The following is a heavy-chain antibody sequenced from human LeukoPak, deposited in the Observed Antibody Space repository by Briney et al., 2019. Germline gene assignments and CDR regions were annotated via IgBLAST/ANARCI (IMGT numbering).Heavy chain of an antibody. CDR2: ITGSGDTT. Sequence: PGGSLRLSCAASGXTFSSYALTWVRQAPGKGLEWVSGITGSGDTTFYADSVKGRFTISRDNSKNTLYLQMNSLRAEDTAVYYCAKYVSAKGPPYALDVWGQGTTVTVSS. CDR1: GXTFSSYA. CDR3: AKYVSAKGPPYALDV. J-gene: IGHJ6*02. V-gene: IGHV3-23*01. D-gene: IGHD2/OR15-2a*01.